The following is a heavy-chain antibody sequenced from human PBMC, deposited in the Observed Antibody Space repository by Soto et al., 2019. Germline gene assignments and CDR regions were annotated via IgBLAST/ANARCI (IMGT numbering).Heavy chain of an antibody. CDR3: AAHDYGAY. J-gene: IGHJ4*02. D-gene: IGHD4-17*01. Sequence: SGFTFSSYSMNWARQAPGKGLEWVSSISSTGTTIYYADSVKGRFTISRDNAKNSLYLQMNSLRADDTAVYYCAAHDYGAYWGQGTLVTVPQ. CDR2: ISSTGTTI. CDR1: GFTFSSYS. V-gene: IGHV3-21*04.